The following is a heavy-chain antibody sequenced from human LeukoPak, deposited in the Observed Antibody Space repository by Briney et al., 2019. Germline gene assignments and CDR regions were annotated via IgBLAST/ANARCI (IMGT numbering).Heavy chain of an antibody. CDR1: GFTFSDYY. V-gene: IGHV3-11*04. CDR3: AKYRNPDDYGDYVSFSPHAFDI. Sequence: GGSLRLSCAASGFTFSDYYMSWIRQAPGKGLEWVSYISSSGSTIYYADSVKGRFTISRDNAKNSLYLQMNSLRVEDTAVYYCAKYRNPDDYGDYVSFSPHAFDIWGQGTMVTISS. J-gene: IGHJ3*02. CDR2: ISSSGSTI. D-gene: IGHD4-17*01.